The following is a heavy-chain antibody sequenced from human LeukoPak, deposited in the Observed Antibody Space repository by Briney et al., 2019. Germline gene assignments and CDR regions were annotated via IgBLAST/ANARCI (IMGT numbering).Heavy chain of an antibody. V-gene: IGHV3-49*03. CDR1: GFTFGDYA. CDR2: IRSKDYGETR. J-gene: IGHJ4*02. CDR3: AKGPTVAAAGTGGFGYY. D-gene: IGHD6-13*01. Sequence: GGSLRLSCTTSGFTFGDYAMSWFRQAPGKRLEWVAFIRSKDYGETRDYAASVKGRFTISRDDSKSIAYLQMNSLKTEDTAVYYCAKGPTVAAAGTGGFGYYWGQGTLVTVSS.